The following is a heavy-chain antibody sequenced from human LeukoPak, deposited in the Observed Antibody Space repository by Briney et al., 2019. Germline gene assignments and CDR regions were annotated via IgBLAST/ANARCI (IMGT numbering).Heavy chain of an antibody. CDR2: IKQDGSEK. J-gene: IGHJ4*02. D-gene: IGHD3-22*01. CDR1: GFTFSSFG. V-gene: IGHV3-7*05. Sequence: PGRSLTLSCAASGFTFSSFGMHWVRQAPGKGLEWVANIKQDGSEKYYVDSVKGRFTISRDNAKNSLYLQMNSLRAEDTAVYYCARDEDSSGYSFDYWGQGSLVTVSS. CDR3: ARDEDSSGYSFDY.